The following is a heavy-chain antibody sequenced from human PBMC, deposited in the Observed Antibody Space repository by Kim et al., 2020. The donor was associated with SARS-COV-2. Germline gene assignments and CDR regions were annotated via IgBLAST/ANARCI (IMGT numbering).Heavy chain of an antibody. Sequence: GGSLRLSCAASGFTFSSYGMHWVRQAPGKGLEWVAVISYDGSNKYYADSVKGRFTISRDNSKNTLYLQMNSLRAEDTAVYYCAKDWFSYQLLSRGYYYYGMDVWGQGTTVTVSS. D-gene: IGHD2-2*01. V-gene: IGHV3-30*18. J-gene: IGHJ6*02. CDR2: ISYDGSNK. CDR1: GFTFSSYG. CDR3: AKDWFSYQLLSRGYYYYGMDV.